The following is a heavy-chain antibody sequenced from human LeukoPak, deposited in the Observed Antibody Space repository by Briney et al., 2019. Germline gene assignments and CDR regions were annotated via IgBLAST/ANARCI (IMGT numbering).Heavy chain of an antibody. J-gene: IGHJ4*02. V-gene: IGHV3-30*02. CDR2: IRYDGSNK. D-gene: IGHD3-10*01. CDR1: GFTFSSYG. CDR3: AKEYYYGSGSKGWVRYFDY. Sequence: GGSLRLSCAASGFTFSSYGMHWVRQAPGKGLEWVAFIRYDGSNKYYADSVKGRFTISRDNSKNTLYLQMNSLRAEDTAVYYCAKEYYYGSGSKGWVRYFDYWGQGTLVTVSS.